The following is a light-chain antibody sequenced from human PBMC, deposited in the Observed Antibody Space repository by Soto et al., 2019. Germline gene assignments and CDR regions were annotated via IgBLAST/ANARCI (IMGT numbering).Light chain of an antibody. Sequence: QSALTQPPSASGTPGQRVTISCSGSGSNIGTNTVNWYQQLPGTAPKLLIYRTDQRPAGIPDRFSGSKSGTSASLDISGLQSDDEAYYYCTAWDGSLDGRVFGGGTKLTVL. CDR1: GSNIGTNT. CDR3: TAWDGSLDGRV. J-gene: IGLJ3*02. CDR2: RTD. V-gene: IGLV1-44*01.